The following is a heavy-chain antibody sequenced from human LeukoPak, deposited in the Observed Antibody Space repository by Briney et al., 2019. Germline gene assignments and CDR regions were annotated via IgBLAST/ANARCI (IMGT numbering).Heavy chain of an antibody. CDR3: ARGVLGYSYGFDY. Sequence: GGSLRLSCAASGFTVSSNYMSWVRQAPGKGLEWASVIFSGGTTYYADSVKGRFTISRHNSENTLYLQMNSLRGEDTAVYYCARGVLGYSYGFDYWGQGTLVTVSS. V-gene: IGHV3-53*04. CDR2: IFSGGTT. J-gene: IGHJ4*02. D-gene: IGHD5-18*01. CDR1: GFTVSSNY.